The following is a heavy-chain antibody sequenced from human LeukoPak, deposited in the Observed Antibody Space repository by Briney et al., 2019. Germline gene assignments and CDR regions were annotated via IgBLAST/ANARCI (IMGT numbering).Heavy chain of an antibody. CDR2: ISGSGGST. CDR1: GFTFSNYA. Sequence: TGGSLRLSCAASGFTFSNYAMRWVRQAPGKGLEWVSGISGSGGSTYYADSVKGRFTISRDNSKNTLYLQMNSLRAEDTAVYYCAKTYDSSGYPYYFDYWGQGTLVTVSS. D-gene: IGHD3-22*01. J-gene: IGHJ4*02. CDR3: AKTYDSSGYPYYFDY. V-gene: IGHV3-23*01.